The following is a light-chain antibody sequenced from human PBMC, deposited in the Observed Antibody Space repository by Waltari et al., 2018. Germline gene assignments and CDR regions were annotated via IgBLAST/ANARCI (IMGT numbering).Light chain of an antibody. CDR3: QQRNKWPLT. J-gene: IGKJ4*01. CDR2: DVS. Sequence: ATRSCRASQSVSKFLAWYQQKPGQAPRLLIYDVSNRATDIPARFSGSGFATDFTLTISDVEPEDIAVYYCQQRNKWPLTFGGGTKVEIK. CDR1: QSVSKF. V-gene: IGKV3-11*01.